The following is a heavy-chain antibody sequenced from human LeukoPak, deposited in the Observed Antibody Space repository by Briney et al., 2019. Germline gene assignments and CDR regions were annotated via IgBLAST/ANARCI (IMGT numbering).Heavy chain of an antibody. V-gene: IGHV3-21*01. Sequence: GGSLRLSCVASGFTFSIYTMSWVRQAPGKVLEWVSSITSSSSSMYSADSVKGRLTISRDNAKNSLYLQMNSLRAEDTAVYYCARDLAWGGYWGQGTLVTVSS. D-gene: IGHD7-27*01. J-gene: IGHJ4*02. CDR3: ARDLAWGGY. CDR1: GFTFSIYT. CDR2: ITSSSSSM.